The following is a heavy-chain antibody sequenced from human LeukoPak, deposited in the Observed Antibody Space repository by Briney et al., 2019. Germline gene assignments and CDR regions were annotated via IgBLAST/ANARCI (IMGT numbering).Heavy chain of an antibody. CDR1: GFTFSSYS. Sequence: PGGSLRLSCAASGFTFSSYSMNWVRQAPGKGLEWVSSISSSSSYIYYADSVKGRFTISRDNAKNSLYLQMNSLRAEDTAVYYRAREKDQHVPFDYWGQGTLVTVSS. J-gene: IGHJ4*02. V-gene: IGHV3-21*01. CDR2: ISSSSSYI. CDR3: AREKDQHVPFDY. D-gene: IGHD2-2*01.